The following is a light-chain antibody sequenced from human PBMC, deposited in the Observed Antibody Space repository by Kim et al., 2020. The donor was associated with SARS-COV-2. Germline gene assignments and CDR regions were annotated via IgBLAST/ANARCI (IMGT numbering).Light chain of an antibody. CDR3: QSADGSGTYV. V-gene: IGLV3-25*03. Sequence: SYELTQPPSLSVSPGQTARITCSGDTLPEKQTYWYQQKSGQAPLLVIYKDNERPSGIPGRFSGSSSGTTVTLTISGVQAEDDADYYCQSADGSGTYVFGTGTKDTVL. CDR2: KDN. J-gene: IGLJ1*01. CDR1: TLPEKQ.